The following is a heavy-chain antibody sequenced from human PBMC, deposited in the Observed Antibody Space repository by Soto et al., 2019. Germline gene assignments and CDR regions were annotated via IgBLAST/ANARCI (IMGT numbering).Heavy chain of an antibody. V-gene: IGHV4-31*01. J-gene: IGHJ4*02. CDR3: ARGTLNFDY. Sequence: SETLSLTCTVSGGSISSGGYYWSWIRQHPGKGLEWIGYIYYSGSTYYKPYLKNQVTISVDTSKNQFSQKLSSVTAADTAVYYCARGTLNFDYWGQGTLVTVSS. CDR2: IYYSGST. CDR1: GGSISSGGYY.